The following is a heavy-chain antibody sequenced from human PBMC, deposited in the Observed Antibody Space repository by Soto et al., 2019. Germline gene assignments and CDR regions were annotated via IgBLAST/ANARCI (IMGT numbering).Heavy chain of an antibody. J-gene: IGHJ3*02. CDR3: ANSSGWYDAFDI. D-gene: IGHD6-19*01. Sequence: VGSLRLSCAASGFSFSNYAMIWVRQAPGKGLEWVSLISSGGSNIDYADSVKGHFTISRDNSKNTLYLQMNSLRAEDTAVYYCANSSGWYDAFDIWGQGTMVTVSS. CDR1: GFSFSNYA. CDR2: ISSGGSNI. V-gene: IGHV3-23*01.